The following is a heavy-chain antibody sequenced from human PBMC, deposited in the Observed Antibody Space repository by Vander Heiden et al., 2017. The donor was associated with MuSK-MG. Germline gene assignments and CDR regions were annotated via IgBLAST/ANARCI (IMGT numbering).Heavy chain of an antibody. CDR3: ARHVRGGCRMTNTGDPK. J-gene: IGHJ4*02. CDR1: GGSISSSSYY. D-gene: IGHD5-18*01. Sequence: QLQLQESGPGLVKPSETLSLTCTVSGGSISSSSYYWGWIRQPPGKGLEWIGSIYYSGSTYYNPSLKMRVTISVDTSKNQFSLNMSSVTAADTAVYYCARHVRGGCRMTNTGDPKWGQGTLVTVSS. V-gene: IGHV4-39*01. CDR2: IYYSGST.